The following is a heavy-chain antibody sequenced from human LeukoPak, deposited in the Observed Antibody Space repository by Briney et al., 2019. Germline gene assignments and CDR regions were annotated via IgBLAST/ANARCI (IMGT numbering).Heavy chain of an antibody. V-gene: IGHV3-23*01. CDR1: GFTFNNYG. Sequence: GGSLRLSCAASGFTFNNYGMSWVRHAPGKGLQRVSAISGSGDSTYYADSVKGRFTISRDNSKNTLYLHMNSLRAEDTAVYYCAKDDLRVVVTFFDYWGQGTLVTVSS. D-gene: IGHD3-22*01. J-gene: IGHJ4*02. CDR3: AKDDLRVVVTFFDY. CDR2: ISGSGDST.